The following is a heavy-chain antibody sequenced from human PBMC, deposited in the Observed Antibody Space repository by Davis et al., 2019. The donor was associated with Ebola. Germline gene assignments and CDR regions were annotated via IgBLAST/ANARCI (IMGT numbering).Heavy chain of an antibody. CDR1: GFTFSSYA. V-gene: IGHV3-30-3*01. Sequence: GGSLRLSCAASGFTFSSYAMHWVRQAPGKGLEWVAVISYDGSNKYYADSVKGRFTISRDNAKYSLYLQMNSLRAEDTAVYYCASLGYKENRMDVWGKGTTVTVSS. CDR3: ASLGYKENRMDV. D-gene: IGHD3-22*01. CDR2: ISYDGSNK. J-gene: IGHJ6*04.